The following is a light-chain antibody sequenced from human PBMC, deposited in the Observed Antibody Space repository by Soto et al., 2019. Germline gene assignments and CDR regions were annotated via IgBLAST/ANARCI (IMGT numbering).Light chain of an antibody. V-gene: IGLV2-23*02. CDR2: EVS. CDR1: SSDVGSYNL. J-gene: IGLJ1*01. CDR3: CSYAGSSTYV. Sequence: QSVLTQPASVFGSPGQSITISCTGTSSDVGSYNLVSWYQQHPGKAPKLMIYEVSKRPSGVSNRFSGSKSGNTASLTISGLRAEDEADYYCCSYAGSSTYVFGTGTKLTVL.